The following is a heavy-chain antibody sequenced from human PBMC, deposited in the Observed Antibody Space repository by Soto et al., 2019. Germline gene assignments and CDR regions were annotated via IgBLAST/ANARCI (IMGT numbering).Heavy chain of an antibody. J-gene: IGHJ4*02. D-gene: IGHD6-13*01. Sequence: PSETLSLTCAVYGGSFSGYYWSWIRQPPGKGLEWIGEINHSGSTNYNPSLKSRVTISVDTSKNQFSLKLSSVTAADTAVYYCARDASIAGAGKGSFDYWGQGTLVTGSS. CDR1: GGSFSGYY. CDR2: INHSGST. V-gene: IGHV4-34*01. CDR3: ARDASIAGAGKGSFDY.